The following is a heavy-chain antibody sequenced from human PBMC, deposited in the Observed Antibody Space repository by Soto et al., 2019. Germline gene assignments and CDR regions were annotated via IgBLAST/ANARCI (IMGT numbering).Heavy chain of an antibody. CDR1: GGSISSSSYY. CDR2: IYYSGST. D-gene: IGHD1-26*01. Sequence: QLQLQESGPGLVKPSETLSLTCTVSGGSISSSSYYWGWIRQPPGKGLEWIGSIYYSGSTYYNPSLKSRVTISVDTSKNQFSLKLSSVTAADTAVYYCARHGRWELYYYYGMDVWGQGTTVTVSS. CDR3: ARHGRWELYYYYGMDV. V-gene: IGHV4-39*01. J-gene: IGHJ6*02.